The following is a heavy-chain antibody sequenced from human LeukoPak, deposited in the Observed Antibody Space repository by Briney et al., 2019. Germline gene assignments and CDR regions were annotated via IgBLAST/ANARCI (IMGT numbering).Heavy chain of an antibody. CDR1: GYTFTSYH. D-gene: IGHD2-2*01. V-gene: IGHV1-2*06. Sequence: ASVKVSCKASGYTFTSYHMHWVRQAPGQGLEWMGRINPNSGDTNYAQNFQGRVTMTRDTSISTAYMELSRLRSDDTAVYYCARDYCSSTSCLFDYWGQGTLVTVSS. J-gene: IGHJ4*02. CDR3: ARDYCSSTSCLFDY. CDR2: INPNSGDT.